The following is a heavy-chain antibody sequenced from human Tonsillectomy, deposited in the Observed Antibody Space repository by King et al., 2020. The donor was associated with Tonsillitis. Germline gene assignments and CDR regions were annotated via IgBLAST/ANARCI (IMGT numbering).Heavy chain of an antibody. V-gene: IGHV1-69*01. CDR2: IIPIFGTA. CDR3: ARTRDNYYDSSAYYYYQLDS. Sequence: VQLVESGAEVKKPGSSVKVSCKASGGTFSNYGISWVRQAPGQGLEWMGGIIPIFGTANYAQKFQGRVTISADEFTSAAYLELSNLRSEDTAMYYCARTRDNYYDSSAYYYYQLDSWGQGTLVTVSS. D-gene: IGHD3-22*01. CDR1: GGTFSNYG. J-gene: IGHJ5*01.